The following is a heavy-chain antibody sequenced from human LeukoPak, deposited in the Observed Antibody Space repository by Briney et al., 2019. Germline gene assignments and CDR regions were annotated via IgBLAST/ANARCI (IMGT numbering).Heavy chain of an antibody. Sequence: GGSLRLSCAASGFTFSRYWMSWVRQAPGKGLEWVANIKQDGSEKYYVDSVKGRCTISRDNAKSSLYLQMNSLRAEDTAVYYCAGGMYSGSFDPWGQGTLVTVSS. CDR1: GFTFSRYW. V-gene: IGHV3-7*02. D-gene: IGHD1-26*01. CDR2: IKQDGSEK. J-gene: IGHJ5*02. CDR3: AGGMYSGSFDP.